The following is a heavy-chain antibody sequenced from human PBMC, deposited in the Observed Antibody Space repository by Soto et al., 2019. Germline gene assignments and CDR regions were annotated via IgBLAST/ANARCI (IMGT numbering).Heavy chain of an antibody. V-gene: IGHV4-31*03. J-gene: IGHJ4*02. D-gene: IGHD3-22*01. CDR1: GGSISSGSYY. CDR3: ARSDSSGKTRYYFDH. CDR2: IYSTEST. Sequence: QVQLQESGPGLVKPSQTLSLTCTVSGGSISSGSYYWSWIRQHPGKGLEWIGYIYSTESTNYNPSLKSRLTMVVDMSASQFSLKLSSVTVADTAVYYCARSDSSGKTRYYFDHWGQGTLVTVSS.